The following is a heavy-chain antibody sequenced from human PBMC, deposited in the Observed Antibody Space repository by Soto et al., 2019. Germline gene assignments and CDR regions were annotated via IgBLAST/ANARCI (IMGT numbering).Heavy chain of an antibody. Sequence: GGSLRLSCAASGFTFSSYEMNWVRQAPGKGLEWVSYISSSGSTIYYADSVKGRFTISRDNAKNSLYLQMNSLRAEDTAVYYCARFSKQQLVERVNYYYYGMDVWGKGTTVTVSS. CDR2: ISSSGSTI. D-gene: IGHD6-13*01. CDR3: ARFSKQQLVERVNYYYYGMDV. J-gene: IGHJ6*04. V-gene: IGHV3-48*03. CDR1: GFTFSSYE.